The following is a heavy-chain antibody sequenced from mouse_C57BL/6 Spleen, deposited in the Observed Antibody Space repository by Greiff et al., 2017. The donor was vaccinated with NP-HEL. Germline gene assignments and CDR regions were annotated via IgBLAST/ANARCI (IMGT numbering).Heavy chain of an antibody. CDR1: GYTFTDYY. CDR2: INPNNGGT. Sequence: VQLQQSGPELVKPGASVKISCKASGYTFTDYYMNWVKQSHGKSLEWIGDINPNNGGTSYNQKFKGKATLTVDKSSSTAYMELRSLTSEDSAVYYCAAGTDYWGKGTTLTVSS. CDR3: AAGTDY. D-gene: IGHD4-1*01. J-gene: IGHJ2*01. V-gene: IGHV1-26*01.